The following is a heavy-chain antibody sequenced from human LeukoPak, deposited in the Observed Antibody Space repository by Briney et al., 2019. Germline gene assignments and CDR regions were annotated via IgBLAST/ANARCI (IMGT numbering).Heavy chain of an antibody. CDR2: ISSSGRTI. D-gene: IGHD4-17*01. Sequence: PGGSLRLSCVPSVFTFASYEMNCVRQAPGKGREWGSYISSSGRTIYYTDSVKGRFTISRDNAKNSLYLQVNSLRTEDTAVDCCARYGALDYWGQGTLVTVSS. V-gene: IGHV3-48*03. CDR3: ARYGALDY. CDR1: VFTFASYE. J-gene: IGHJ4*02.